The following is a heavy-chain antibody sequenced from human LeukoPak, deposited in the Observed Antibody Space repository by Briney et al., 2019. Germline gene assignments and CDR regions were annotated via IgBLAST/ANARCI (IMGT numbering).Heavy chain of an antibody. CDR2: IRGKAYGGTT. J-gene: IGHJ4*02. CDR3: SRYGGNGPDY. Sequence: GGSLRLSCTASGFTLGDDAVGWFRQAPGKGLEWAGFIRGKAYGGTTEYAASVKGRFTISRDDSKSIAYLQMNSLRTEDTAVYYCSRYGGNGPDYWGQGTLVTVSS. CDR1: GFTLGDDA. D-gene: IGHD4-23*01. V-gene: IGHV3-49*03.